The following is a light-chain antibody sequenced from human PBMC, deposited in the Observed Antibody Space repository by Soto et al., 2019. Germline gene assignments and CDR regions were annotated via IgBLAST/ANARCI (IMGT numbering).Light chain of an antibody. Sequence: LTQTPATLYVYQRERATLSCRASQSVSSNLAWYQQKPGQAPRLLIYDASNRATGIPARFSGSGSGTDFTLTISSLEPEDFAVYYCRQRSNWPLTFGGGTKVDIK. CDR2: DAS. J-gene: IGKJ4*01. V-gene: IGKV3-11*01. CDR3: RQRSNWPLT. CDR1: QSVSSN.